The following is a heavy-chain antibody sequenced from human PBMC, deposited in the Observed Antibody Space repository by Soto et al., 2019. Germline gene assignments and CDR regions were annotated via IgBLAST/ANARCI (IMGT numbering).Heavy chain of an antibody. J-gene: IGHJ6*02. D-gene: IGHD2-21*02. CDR1: GYSFTSYW. Sequence: PGESLKIFCKGSGYSFTSYWISWVRQMPGKGLEWMGRIDPSDSYTNYSPSFQGHVTISADKSLSNAYLQWSSPKASDTAMYYCARHPVYSNPTNSGNSGSYYYCMDVWGQGTTVTVSS. V-gene: IGHV5-10-1*01. CDR3: ARHPVYSNPTNSGNSGSYYYCMDV. CDR2: IDPSDSYT.